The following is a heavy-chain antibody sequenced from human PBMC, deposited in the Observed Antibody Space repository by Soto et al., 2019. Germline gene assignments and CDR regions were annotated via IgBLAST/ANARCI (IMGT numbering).Heavy chain of an antibody. Sequence: SETLSLTCTVSGCSISTYFGSWIPQAPGKGLEWIGYIYYSGSTNYNPSLKSRVTISVDTSKNQFSLKLSSVTAADTAVYYCATCIAADYYYYYMDVWGKGTTVTVSS. CDR2: IYYSGST. CDR3: ATCIAADYYYYYMDV. V-gene: IGHV4-59*08. CDR1: GCSISTYF. D-gene: IGHD6-13*01. J-gene: IGHJ6*03.